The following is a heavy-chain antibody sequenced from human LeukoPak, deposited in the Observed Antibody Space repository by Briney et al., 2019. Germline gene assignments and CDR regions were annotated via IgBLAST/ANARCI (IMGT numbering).Heavy chain of an antibody. CDR2: ISYDGSNK. V-gene: IGHV3-30-3*01. Sequence: GGSLRLSCAASGFTFSSYAMHWVRQAPGKGLEWVAVISYDGSNKYYADSVKGRFTISRDNSKNTLYLQMNSLRAEDTAVYYCATDNWNDEEWGQGTLVTVSS. CDR3: ATDNWNDEE. D-gene: IGHD1-1*01. J-gene: IGHJ4*02. CDR1: GFTFSSYA.